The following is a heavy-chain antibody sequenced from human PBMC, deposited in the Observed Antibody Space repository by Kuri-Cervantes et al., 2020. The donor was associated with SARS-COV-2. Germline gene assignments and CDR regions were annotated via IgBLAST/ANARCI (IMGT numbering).Heavy chain of an antibody. CDR2: ILYDGSNK. D-gene: IGHD3-10*01. J-gene: IGHJ6*02. CDR3: AYDCAGDPASLVVSYYYVKDM. Sequence: GGSLRLSCAASGFTFSSYGMHWVRQAPGKGLEWVAFILYDGSNKYYADSVRGRFTISLDNSKNTWYLQMNSLRAEDTAVYYSAYDCAGDPASLVVSYYYVKDMCGHGTMVTVSS. CDR1: GFTFSSYG. V-gene: IGHV3-30*02.